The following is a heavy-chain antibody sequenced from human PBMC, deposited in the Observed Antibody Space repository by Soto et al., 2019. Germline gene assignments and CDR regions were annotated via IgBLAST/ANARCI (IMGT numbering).Heavy chain of an antibody. V-gene: IGHV1-69*13. J-gene: IGHJ1*01. CDR2: IIPIFGTA. Sequence: VASVTVSCTSCVCTFSIYAIMWVRQAPGQGLEWMGGIIPIFGTANYAQKFQGRVTITADESTSTAYMELSSLRSEDTAVYYCARDHKWNYDWPGSHAESFQPWGQGTLVTAPQ. CDR3: ARDHKWNYDWPGSHAESFQP. CDR1: VCTFSIYA. D-gene: IGHD1-7*01.